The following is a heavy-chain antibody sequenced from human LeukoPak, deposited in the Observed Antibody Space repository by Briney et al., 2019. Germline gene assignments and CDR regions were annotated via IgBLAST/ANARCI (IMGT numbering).Heavy chain of an antibody. CDR1: GYTFTGYY. CDR3: ATVVVPAAAWFDP. D-gene: IGHD2-2*01. Sequence: GASVKVSCKXSGYTFTGYYMHWVRQAPGQGLEWMGWINPNSGGTNYAQKFQGRVTMTRDTSISTAYMELSRLRSDDTAVYYCATVVVPAAAWFDPWGQGTLVTVSS. V-gene: IGHV1-2*02. CDR2: INPNSGGT. J-gene: IGHJ5*02.